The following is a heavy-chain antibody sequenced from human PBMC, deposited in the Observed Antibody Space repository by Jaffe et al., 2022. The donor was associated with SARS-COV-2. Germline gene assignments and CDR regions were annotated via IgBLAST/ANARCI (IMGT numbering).Heavy chain of an antibody. CDR2: ISYDGSNK. D-gene: IGHD3-10*01. CDR3: ARDGSGLTHYYYYMDV. Sequence: QVQLVESGGGVVQPGRSLRLSCAASGFTFSSYAMHWVRQAPGKGLEWVAVISYDGSNKYYADSVKGRFTISRDNSKNTLYLQMNSLRAEDTAVYYCARDGSGLTHYYYYMDVWGKGTTVTVSS. V-gene: IGHV3-30*04. CDR1: GFTFSSYA. J-gene: IGHJ6*03.